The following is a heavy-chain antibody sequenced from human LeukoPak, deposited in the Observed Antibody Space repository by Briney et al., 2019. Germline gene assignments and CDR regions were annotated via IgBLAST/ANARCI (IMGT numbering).Heavy chain of an antibody. CDR1: GFTFSSYW. V-gene: IGHV3-7*03. J-gene: IGHJ4*02. CDR2: IKQDGSEK. CDR3: TRCAPGARGNDY. D-gene: IGHD1-26*01. Sequence: GGSLRLSCAASGFTFSSYWMSWVRQAPGKGLEWVANIKQDGSEKYYVDSVKGRFTISRDNAKNSLYLQMNSLKTEDTAVYYCTRCAPGARGNDYWGQGTLVTVSS.